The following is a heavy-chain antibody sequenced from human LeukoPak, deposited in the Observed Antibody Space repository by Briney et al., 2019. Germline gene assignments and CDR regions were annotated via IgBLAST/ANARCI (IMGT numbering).Heavy chain of an antibody. D-gene: IGHD6-13*01. CDR3: ARGGPPLFRAAAALNWFDP. CDR2: IYYSGST. Sequence: SETLCLTCTVSGGSISSGGYYWSWIRQHPGKGLEWIGYIYYSGSTYYNPSLKGRVTISVDTSKNQFSLKLSSVTAADTAVYYCARGGPPLFRAAAALNWFDPWGQGTLVTVSS. J-gene: IGHJ5*02. CDR1: GGSISSGGYY. V-gene: IGHV4-31*03.